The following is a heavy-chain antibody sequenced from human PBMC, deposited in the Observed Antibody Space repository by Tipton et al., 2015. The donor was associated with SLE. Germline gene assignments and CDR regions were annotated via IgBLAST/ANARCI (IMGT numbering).Heavy chain of an antibody. V-gene: IGHV4-39*07. D-gene: IGHD5-24*01. J-gene: IGHJ6*03. CDR2: ISHSGDT. CDR3: ARERVGMATRWAYYYYIGV. CDR1: DDSLRSISFQ. Sequence: TLSLTCIVSDDSLRSISFQWDWIRQSPGKGLEWIGTISHSGDTHYNPSLKSRVTLSVDTSQSQFSVKLTSVTAADTAVYYCARERVGMATRWAYYYYIGVWGKGTTVTVSS.